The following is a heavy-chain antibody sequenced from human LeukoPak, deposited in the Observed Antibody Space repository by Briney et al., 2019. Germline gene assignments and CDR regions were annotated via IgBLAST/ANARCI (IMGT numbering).Heavy chain of an antibody. J-gene: IGHJ6*03. V-gene: IGHV4-34*01. Sequence: SETLSLTCAVYGGSFSGYYWSWIRQPPGKGLEWIGEINHSGSTNYNPSLKSRVTISVDTSKNQFSLNLSSVTAADTAVYYCARTMVREAYYYYYCMDVWGKGTTVTVSS. CDR2: INHSGST. CDR1: GGSFSGYY. CDR3: ARTMVREAYYYYYCMDV. D-gene: IGHD4/OR15-4a*01.